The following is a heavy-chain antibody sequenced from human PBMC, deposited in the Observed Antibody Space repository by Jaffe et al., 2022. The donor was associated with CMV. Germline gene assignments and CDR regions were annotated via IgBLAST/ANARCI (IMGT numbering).Heavy chain of an antibody. Sequence: EVQLVESGGGLVQPGRSLRLSCTASGFTFGDYAMSWVRQAPGKGLEWVGFIRSKAYGGTTEYAASVKGRFTISRDDSKSIAYLQMNSLKTEDTAVYYCTRVNDFWSGYYANTDYYYYMDVWGKGTTVTVSS. D-gene: IGHD3-3*01. J-gene: IGHJ6*03. CDR1: GFTFGDYA. V-gene: IGHV3-49*04. CDR3: TRVNDFWSGYYANTDYYYYMDV. CDR2: IRSKAYGGTT.